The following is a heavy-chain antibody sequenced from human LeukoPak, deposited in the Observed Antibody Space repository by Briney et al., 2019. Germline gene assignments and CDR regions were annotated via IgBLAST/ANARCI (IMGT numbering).Heavy chain of an antibody. V-gene: IGHV3-9*03. J-gene: IGHJ4*02. CDR3: AKGGVRGTYYFDY. D-gene: IGHD3-10*01. CDR2: ISWNGGSI. Sequence: TGGSLRLSCAASGFTFGDYAMHWVRQAPGKGLEWVSGISWNGGSIGYADSVKGRFTISRDNAKNSLYLQMNSLRAEDMALYYCAKGGVRGTYYFDYWGQGTLVTVSS. CDR1: GFTFGDYA.